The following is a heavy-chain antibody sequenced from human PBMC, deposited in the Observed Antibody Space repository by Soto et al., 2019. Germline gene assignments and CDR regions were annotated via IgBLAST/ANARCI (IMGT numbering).Heavy chain of an antibody. J-gene: IGHJ6*02. CDR3: ARGHSTDCSNGVCSFFYNHEMDV. CDR2: INPKSGGT. D-gene: IGHD2-8*01. V-gene: IGHV1-2*04. CDR1: GYTFTGYY. Sequence: GASVKVSCKASGYTFTGYYIHWVRQAPGQGLEWLGRINPKSGGTSSAQKFQGWVTMTRDTSISTAYMELTRLRSDDTAVYFCARGHSTDCSNGVCSFFYNHEMDVWGQGTTVTVSS.